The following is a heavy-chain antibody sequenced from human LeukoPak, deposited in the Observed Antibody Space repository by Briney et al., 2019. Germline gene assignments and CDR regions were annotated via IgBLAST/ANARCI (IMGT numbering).Heavy chain of an antibody. D-gene: IGHD6-19*01. CDR1: GFTFSSYA. J-gene: IGHJ4*02. Sequence: PGGSLRLSCAASGFTFSSYAMHWVRQAPGKGLEWVSGISWNSGSIGYADSVKGRFTISRDNAKNSLYLQMNSLRAEDTALYYCAKDMDGWSGVDYWGQGTLVTVSS. CDR3: AKDMDGWSGVDY. V-gene: IGHV3-9*01. CDR2: ISWNSGSI.